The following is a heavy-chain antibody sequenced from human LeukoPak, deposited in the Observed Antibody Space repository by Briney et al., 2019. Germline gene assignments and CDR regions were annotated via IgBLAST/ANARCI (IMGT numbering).Heavy chain of an antibody. D-gene: IGHD2-15*01. J-gene: IGHJ5*02. CDR1: GYTFTSYD. Sequence: SVKGSCKASGYTFTSYDMHWVRQAPGQGLEWMGIINPSDGSTSYAQKFQGRVTMTRDTSTSTVYMELSSLRSEDTAVYYCAIAATPKIKLNWLDPWGQGTLVTVSS. V-gene: IGHV1-46*01. CDR3: AIAATPKIKLNWLDP. CDR2: INPSDGST.